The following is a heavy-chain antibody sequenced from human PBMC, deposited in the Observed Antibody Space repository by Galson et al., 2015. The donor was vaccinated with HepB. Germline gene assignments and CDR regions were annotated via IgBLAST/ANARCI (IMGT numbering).Heavy chain of an antibody. J-gene: IGHJ4*02. CDR1: GYTFTSYY. V-gene: IGHV1-46*01. CDR3: ARDRGYCSSTSCYTLFGY. D-gene: IGHD2-2*02. CDR2: INPSGGST. Sequence: SVKVSCKASGYTFTSYYMHWVRQAPGQGLEWVGIINPSGGSTSYAQKFQGRVTMTRDTSTSTVYMELSSLRSEDTAVYYCARDRGYCSSTSCYTLFGYWGQGTLVTVSS.